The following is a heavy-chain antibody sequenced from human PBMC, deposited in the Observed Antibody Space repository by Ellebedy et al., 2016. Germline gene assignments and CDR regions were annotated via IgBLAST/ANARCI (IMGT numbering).Heavy chain of an antibody. V-gene: IGHV1-18*01. D-gene: IGHD2-15*01. CDR2: ISAYNGNT. Sequence: ASVKVSXXASGYTFTSYGISWVRQAPGQGLEWMGWISAYNGNTNYAQKLQGRVTMTTDTSTSTAYMELRSLRSDDTAVYYCASGCSGGKEGWYYYYYGMDVWGQGTTVTVSS. CDR1: GYTFTSYG. CDR3: ASGCSGGKEGWYYYYYGMDV. J-gene: IGHJ6*02.